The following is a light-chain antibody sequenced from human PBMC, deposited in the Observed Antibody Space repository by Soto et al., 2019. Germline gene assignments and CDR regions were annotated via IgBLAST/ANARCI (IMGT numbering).Light chain of an antibody. CDR2: DAS. Sequence: AILLTQSPSSLSASVGDRVTITCRASQGISSALAWYQQKAGKPPKLLIYDASSLESGVPSRISGSGSGTEFTLHINSQQPVDFATYYRQHFINYPPLFTLGPGTKVDFK. CDR1: QGISSA. CDR3: QHFINYPPLFT. V-gene: IGKV1D-13*01. J-gene: IGKJ3*01.